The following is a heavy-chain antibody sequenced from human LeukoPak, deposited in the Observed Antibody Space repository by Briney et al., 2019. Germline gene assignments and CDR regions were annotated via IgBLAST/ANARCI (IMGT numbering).Heavy chain of an antibody. V-gene: IGHV4-38-2*01. CDR1: GYSISSGYY. CDR2: IYHSGST. Sequence: SETLSLTCAVSGYSISSGYYWGWIRQPPGKGLEWIGSIYHSGSTYYNPSLKSRVTISVDTSKNQFSLKLSSVTAADTAVYYCARHSGSYLGAFDIWGQGTMVTLSS. J-gene: IGHJ3*02. D-gene: IGHD1-26*01. CDR3: ARHSGSYLGAFDI.